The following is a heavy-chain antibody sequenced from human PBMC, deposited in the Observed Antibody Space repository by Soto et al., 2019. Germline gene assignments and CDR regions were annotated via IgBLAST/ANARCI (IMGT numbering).Heavy chain of an antibody. CDR2: IWSDGTNE. V-gene: IGHV3-33*01. CDR3: ARGPLTNTRTDFDI. Sequence: QVQLVKSGGGVVQPGRSLRLSCAASGFIFSNYGMRWVRQAPGKGLECVALIWSDGTNEHYVASVKGRFTISRDNSKNTLYLQMNSLTVEDTAVYYCARGPLTNTRTDFDIWCHGTMVIVSS. D-gene: IGHD2-8*01. CDR1: GFIFSNYG. J-gene: IGHJ3*02.